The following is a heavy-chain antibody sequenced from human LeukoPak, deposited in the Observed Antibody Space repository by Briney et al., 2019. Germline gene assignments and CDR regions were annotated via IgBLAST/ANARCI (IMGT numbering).Heavy chain of an antibody. CDR1: GFTFGSYA. Sequence: GGSLRLSCAASGFTFGSYAMSWVRQAPGKGLEWVSAISGSGGSTYYADSVKGRFTISRDNSKNTLYLQMNSLRAEDTAVYYCAKVVHIVVVTALYYFDYWGQGTLVTVSS. V-gene: IGHV3-23*01. D-gene: IGHD2-21*02. J-gene: IGHJ4*02. CDR3: AKVVHIVVVTALYYFDY. CDR2: ISGSGGST.